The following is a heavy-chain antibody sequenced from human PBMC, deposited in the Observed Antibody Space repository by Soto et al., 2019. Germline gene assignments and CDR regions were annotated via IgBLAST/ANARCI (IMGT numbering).Heavy chain of an antibody. CDR2: IIPILGIA. D-gene: IGHD3-9*01. CDR3: ASAYYDILTGYNGPDY. CDR1: GGTFSSYT. J-gene: IGHJ4*02. Sequence: QVQLVQSGAEVKKPGSSVKVSCKASGGTFSSYTISWVRQAPGQGLEWMGRIIPILGIANYAQKFQGRVTITADKSTSTAYMELSSLRSEDTAVYYCASAYYDILTGYNGPDYWGQGTLVTVSS. V-gene: IGHV1-69*02.